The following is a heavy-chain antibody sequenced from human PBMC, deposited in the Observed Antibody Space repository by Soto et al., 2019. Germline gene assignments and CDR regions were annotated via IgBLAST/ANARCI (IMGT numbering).Heavy chain of an antibody. CDR2: IWNDGSSE. J-gene: IGHJ4*02. D-gene: IGHD3-22*01. CDR3: ARDQTDSGGYSDS. Sequence: QVQLVESGGGVVQPGGSLRLSCEASGFNFSSYGIHWVRQAPGKGLEWVAIIWNDGSSEYYADSVKGRFTISRDNSKNTVYLQVSKLRAEDTAVYFCARDQTDSGGYSDSWGQGTLVTVSS. CDR1: GFNFSSYG. V-gene: IGHV3-33*01.